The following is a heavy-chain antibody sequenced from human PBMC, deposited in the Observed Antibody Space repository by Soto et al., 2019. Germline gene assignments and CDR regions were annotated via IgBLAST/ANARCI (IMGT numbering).Heavy chain of an antibody. CDR1: GGSISSSNW. Sequence: QVQLQESGPGLVKPSGTLSLTCAVSGGSISSSNWWSWVRQPPGKGLEWIGEIYHSVSTNYNPSLNSRVTISVEKSKNQFSLKLSSVTAADTAVYYCARDGGAYYYYYGMDVWGQGTTVTVSS. J-gene: IGHJ6*02. D-gene: IGHD3-3*01. CDR3: ARDGGAYYYYYGMDV. V-gene: IGHV4-4*02. CDR2: IYHSVST.